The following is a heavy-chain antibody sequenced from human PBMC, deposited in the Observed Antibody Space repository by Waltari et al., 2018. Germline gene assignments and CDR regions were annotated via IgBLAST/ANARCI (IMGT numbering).Heavy chain of an antibody. D-gene: IGHD5-18*01. CDR3: ARLFPEDTAMLFDY. Sequence: QVQLQESGPGLVKPSETLSLTCTVSGGSISSYYWSWIRQPPGKGLEWIGYIYYSGSTNYNPSLKSRVTISVDTSKNQFSLKLSSVTAADTAVYYCARLFPEDTAMLFDYWGQGTLVTVSS. CDR2: IYYSGST. V-gene: IGHV4-59*01. J-gene: IGHJ4*02. CDR1: GGSISSYY.